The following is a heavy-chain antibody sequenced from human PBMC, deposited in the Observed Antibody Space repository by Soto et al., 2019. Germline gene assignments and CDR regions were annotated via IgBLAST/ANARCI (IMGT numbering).Heavy chain of an antibody. D-gene: IGHD3-9*01. V-gene: IGHV4-34*01. Sequence: SETLSLTCAVYGGSFSGYYWSWIRQPPGKGLEWIGEINHSGSTYYNPSLKSRVTISVDTSKNQFSLKLSSVTAADTAVYYCARLGPYDILTGFDYWGQGTLVTVSS. CDR1: GGSFSGYY. J-gene: IGHJ4*02. CDR3: ARLGPYDILTGFDY. CDR2: INHSGST.